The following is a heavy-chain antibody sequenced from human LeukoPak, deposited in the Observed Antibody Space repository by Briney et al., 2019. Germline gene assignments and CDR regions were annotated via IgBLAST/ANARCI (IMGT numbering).Heavy chain of an antibody. CDR1: GFTFSSYS. CDR2: IKQDGSEK. CDR3: ARDLNPTSIAVAGPGDY. V-gene: IGHV3-7*01. D-gene: IGHD6-19*01. Sequence: GGSLRLSCAASGFTFSSYSMNWVRQAPGKGLEWVANIKQDGSEKYYVDSVKGRFTISRDNAKNSLYLQMNSLRAEDTAVYYCARDLNPTSIAVAGPGDYWGQGTLVTVSS. J-gene: IGHJ4*02.